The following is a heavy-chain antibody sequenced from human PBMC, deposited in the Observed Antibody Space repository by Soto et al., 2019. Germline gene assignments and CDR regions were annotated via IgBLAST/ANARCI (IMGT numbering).Heavy chain of an antibody. CDR2: IYYSGST. CDR1: GGSICSGGFY. J-gene: IGHJ6*02. CDR3: ARDRGVTNFNYYGMDV. Sequence: SETLSLSCTVSGGSICSGGFYWSWIRQHPGKGLEWIGYIYYSGSTYYNPSLKSRVTISVDTSKNQFSLKLSSVTAADTAVYYCARDRGVTNFNYYGMDVWGQGTTVTVSS. D-gene: IGHD2-21*02. V-gene: IGHV4-31*03.